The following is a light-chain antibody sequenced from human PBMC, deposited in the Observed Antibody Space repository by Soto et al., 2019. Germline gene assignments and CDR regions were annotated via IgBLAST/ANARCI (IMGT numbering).Light chain of an antibody. CDR3: QQFNSYVIT. CDR2: AAS. J-gene: IGKJ5*01. Sequence: AIQLTQSPSSLSASVGDRVTITCRASQDITSALAWYQQKLGKAPNLLIYAASSLKSVVPSRFSGSGSGTDFTLTISSLQPEDFATYYCQQFNSYVITFGQGTRLETK. V-gene: IGKV1-13*02. CDR1: QDITSA.